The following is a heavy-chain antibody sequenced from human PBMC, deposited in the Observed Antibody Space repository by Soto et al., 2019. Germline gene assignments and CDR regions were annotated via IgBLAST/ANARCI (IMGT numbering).Heavy chain of an antibody. CDR2: IIPIFGTA. CDR1: GGTFGSYA. D-gene: IGHD3-9*01. CDR3: ARVPVLRYFDWTRGCMDV. J-gene: IGHJ6*02. V-gene: IGHV1-69*13. Sequence: SVKVSCKASGGTFGSYAISWVRQAPGQGLEWMGGIIPIFGTANYAQKFQGRVTITADESTSTAYMELSSLRSEDTAVYYCARVPVLRYFDWTRGCMDVWGQGTTVTVSS.